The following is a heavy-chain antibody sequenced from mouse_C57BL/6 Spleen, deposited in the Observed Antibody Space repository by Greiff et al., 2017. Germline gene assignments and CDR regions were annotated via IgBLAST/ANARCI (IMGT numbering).Heavy chain of an antibody. Sequence: EVQVVESGPGLVKPSQSLSLTCSVTGYSITSGYYWNWIRQFPGNKLEWMGYISYDGSNNYNPSLKNRISITRDTSKNQFFLKLNSVTTEDTATYYCARALDYFDYWGQGTTLTVSS. CDR3: ARALDYFDY. D-gene: IGHD3-1*01. CDR1: GYSITSGYY. J-gene: IGHJ2*01. V-gene: IGHV3-6*01. CDR2: ISYDGSN.